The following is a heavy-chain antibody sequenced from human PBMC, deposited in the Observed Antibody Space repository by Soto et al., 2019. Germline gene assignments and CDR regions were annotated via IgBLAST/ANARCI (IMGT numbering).Heavy chain of an antibody. J-gene: IGHJ4*02. Sequence: QVHLVQSGGEVKKPGASVKVSCKASGYTFNRHGITWVRQAPGQGLEWMGWISGYNGDINYEQKFQGRVTLSSDTLTSTVYLELKSLRLDDTAGYYCARVRIVGAREIDFWGQGTLVTVSS. D-gene: IGHD1-26*01. CDR3: ARVRIVGAREIDF. CDR2: ISGYNGDI. V-gene: IGHV1-18*04. CDR1: GYTFNRHG.